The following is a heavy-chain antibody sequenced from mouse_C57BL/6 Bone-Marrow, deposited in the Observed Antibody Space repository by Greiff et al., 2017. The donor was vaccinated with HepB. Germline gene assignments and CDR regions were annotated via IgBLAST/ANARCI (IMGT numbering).Heavy chain of an antibody. D-gene: IGHD1-1*01. CDR2: IYPRSGNT. CDR1: GYTFTSYG. V-gene: IGHV1-81*01. J-gene: IGHJ2*01. CDR3: AREYYGSKDY. Sequence: QVHVKQSGAELARPGASVKLSCKASGYTFTSYGISWVKQRTGQGLEWIGEIYPRSGNTYYNEKFKGKATLTADKSSSTAYMELRSLTSEDSAVYFCAREYYGSKDYWGQGTTLTVSS.